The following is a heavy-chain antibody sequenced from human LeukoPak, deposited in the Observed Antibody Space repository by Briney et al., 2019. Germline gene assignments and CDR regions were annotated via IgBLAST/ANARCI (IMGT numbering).Heavy chain of an antibody. J-gene: IGHJ4*02. CDR3: ARGDFDYVWGSYRLSDY. D-gene: IGHD3-16*02. Sequence: ASVKVSCKASGYTFTGCYMHWVRQAPGQGLEWMGWINPNSGGTNYAQKFQGRVTMTRDTSISTAYMELSRLRSDDTAVYYCARGDFDYVWGSYRLSDYWGQGTLVTVSS. V-gene: IGHV1-2*02. CDR1: GYTFTGCY. CDR2: INPNSGGT.